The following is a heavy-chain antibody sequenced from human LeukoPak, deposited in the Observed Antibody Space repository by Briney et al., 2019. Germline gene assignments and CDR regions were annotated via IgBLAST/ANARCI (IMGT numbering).Heavy chain of an antibody. CDR3: TKGLRQQLVSTLDY. D-gene: IGHD6-13*01. J-gene: IGHJ4*02. V-gene: IGHV3-30*18. CDR2: VSYDGSNE. Sequence: GGSLRLSCAASGFPFNNYGMHWVRQAPGKGLEWVAVVSYDGSNEYYADSVKGRFIISRDNSKNTLYLQMNSLRTEDTAVYYCTKGLRQQLVSTLDYWGQGTLVTVSS. CDR1: GFPFNNYG.